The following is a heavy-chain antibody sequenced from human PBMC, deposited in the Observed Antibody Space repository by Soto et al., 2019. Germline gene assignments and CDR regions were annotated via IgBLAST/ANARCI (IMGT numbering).Heavy chain of an antibody. CDR3: AKSEGYCSGGSLYLFVY. CDR1: GFTFSSYA. Sequence: GGSLRLSCAASGFTFSSYAMSWVRQAPGKGLEWVSAISGSGGSTYYADSVKGRFTISRDNSKNTLYLQMNSLRAEDTAVYYCAKSEGYCSGGSLYLFVYWGQGTLVTVSS. J-gene: IGHJ4*02. D-gene: IGHD2-15*01. CDR2: ISGSGGST. V-gene: IGHV3-23*01.